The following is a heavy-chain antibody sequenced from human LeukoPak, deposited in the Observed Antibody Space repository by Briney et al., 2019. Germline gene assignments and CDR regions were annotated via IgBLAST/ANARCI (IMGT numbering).Heavy chain of an antibody. CDR3: ANSYYYYYYGMDV. CDR2: IYSRGSP. D-gene: IGHD6-6*01. V-gene: IGHV4-4*09. Sequence: SETLSLTCSVSGGSIGTDYWSWIRQPPGRRLEWIGYIYSRGSPTYNPSLQSRVAMSVDTSKNQFSLNLSSVTAADTAVYYCANSYYYYYYGMDVWGQGTTVTVSS. CDR1: GGSIGTDY. J-gene: IGHJ6*02.